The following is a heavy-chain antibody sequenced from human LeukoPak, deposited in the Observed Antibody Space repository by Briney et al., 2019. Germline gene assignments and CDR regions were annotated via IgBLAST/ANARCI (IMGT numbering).Heavy chain of an antibody. CDR1: GYTFTGYY. V-gene: IGHV1-2*02. CDR3: ARGPPPYSMVRGVIGDY. CDR2: INPNSGGT. D-gene: IGHD3-10*01. J-gene: IGHJ4*02. Sequence: GASVKVSCKASGYTFTGYYMHWVRQAPGQGLEWMGWINPNSGGTNYAQKFQGRVTMTRNTSISTAYMELSSLRSEDTAVYYCARGPPPYSMVRGVIGDYWGQGTLVTVSS.